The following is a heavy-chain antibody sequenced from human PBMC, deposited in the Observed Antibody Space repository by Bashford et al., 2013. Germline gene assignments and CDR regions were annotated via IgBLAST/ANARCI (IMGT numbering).Heavy chain of an antibody. CDR2: INPNSGGS. J-gene: IGHJ4*02. CDR1: GYTFTSYG. D-gene: IGHD6-19*01. V-gene: IGHV1-2*02. CDR3: ATVYSSGWFFHY. Sequence: VASVKVSCKASGYTFTSYGISWVRQAPGQGLEWMGWINPNSGGSNYAQKFQGRVTMTRDTSITTAYMELSRLRSDDTAVYYCATVYSSGWFFHYWGQGTLVTVSS.